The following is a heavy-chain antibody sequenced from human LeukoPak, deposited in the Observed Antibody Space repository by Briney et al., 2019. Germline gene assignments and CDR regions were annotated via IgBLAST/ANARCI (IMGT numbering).Heavy chain of an antibody. Sequence: GSLRLSCAASGFTFSSYAMSWVRQAPGKGLEWVSAISGSGGSTYYADSVKGRFTISRDNSKNTLYLQMNSLRAEDTAVYYCAREASYFDSSGYYYYYYYGMDVWGQGTTVTVSS. J-gene: IGHJ6*02. V-gene: IGHV3-23*01. CDR3: AREASYFDSSGYYYYYYYGMDV. CDR2: ISGSGGST. CDR1: GFTFSSYA. D-gene: IGHD3-22*01.